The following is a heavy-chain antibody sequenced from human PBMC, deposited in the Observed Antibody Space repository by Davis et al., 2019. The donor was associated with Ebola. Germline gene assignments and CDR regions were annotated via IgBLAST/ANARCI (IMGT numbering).Heavy chain of an antibody. CDR3: AKGSLSGSLIAAVGDAFDI. CDR2: IRYDGSNK. V-gene: IGHV3-30*02. CDR1: GFTFSSYG. Sequence: GESLKISCAASGFTFSSYGMHWARQAPGKGLEWVAFIRYDGSNKYYADSVKGRFTISRDDSKNTLYLQMNSLRAEDTAVYYCAKGSLSGSLIAAVGDAFDIWGQGTMVTVSS. D-gene: IGHD1-26*01. J-gene: IGHJ3*02.